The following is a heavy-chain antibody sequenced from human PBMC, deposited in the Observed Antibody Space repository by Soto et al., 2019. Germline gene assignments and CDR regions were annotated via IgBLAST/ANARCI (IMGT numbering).Heavy chain of an antibody. CDR1: GYTLTEIS. CDR2: FDPEDGET. V-gene: IGHV1-24*01. CDR3: ATDQYCSSTSCNDY. J-gene: IGHJ4*02. Sequence: GASVKVSCKVSGYTLTEISLPWVRQAPGKGLEWMGGFDPEDGETIYAQKFQGRVTMTEDTSTDTAYMELSSLRSEDTAVYYCATDQYCSSTSCNDYWGQGTLVTVSS. D-gene: IGHD2-2*01.